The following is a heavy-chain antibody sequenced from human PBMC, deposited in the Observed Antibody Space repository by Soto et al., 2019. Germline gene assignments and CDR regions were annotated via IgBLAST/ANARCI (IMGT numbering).Heavy chain of an antibody. Sequence: EVQLVESGGGLVQPGGSLKLSCAASGFTFSGSAMHWVRQASGKGLEWVGRIRSKANSYATAYAASVKGRFTISRDDSKNTAYLQMNSLKTEDTAVYYCTRLGEYYYDSSGYYYFDYWGQGTLVTVSS. CDR2: IRSKANSYAT. V-gene: IGHV3-73*02. J-gene: IGHJ4*02. CDR1: GFTFSGSA. D-gene: IGHD3-22*01. CDR3: TRLGEYYYDSSGYYYFDY.